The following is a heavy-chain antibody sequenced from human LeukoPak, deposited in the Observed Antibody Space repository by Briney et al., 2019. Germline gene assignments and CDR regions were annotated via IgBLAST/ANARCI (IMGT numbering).Heavy chain of an antibody. V-gene: IGHV1-2*06. Sequence: ASVKVSCKASGYTFTGYYMHWMRQAPGQGLEWMGRINPNSGGTNYAQKFQGRVTMTRDTSISTAYMELSRLRSDDTAVYYCARGDYDYVWGSYRGDYWGQGTLVTVSS. CDR3: ARGDYDYVWGSYRGDY. D-gene: IGHD3-16*02. CDR2: INPNSGGT. CDR1: GYTFTGYY. J-gene: IGHJ4*02.